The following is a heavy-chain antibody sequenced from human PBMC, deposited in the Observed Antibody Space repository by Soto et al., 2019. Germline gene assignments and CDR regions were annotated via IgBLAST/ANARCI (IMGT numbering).Heavy chain of an antibody. CDR1: GYTLTELS. CDR2: FDPEDGET. Sequence: GASVKVSCKVSGYTLTELSMHWVRQAPGKGLEWMGGFDPEDGETIYAQKFQGRVTMTEDTSTDTAYMELSSLRSEDTAVYYCATALITVPAASNWFDPWGQGTLVTVSS. CDR3: ATALITVPAASNWFDP. D-gene: IGHD2-2*01. J-gene: IGHJ5*02. V-gene: IGHV1-24*01.